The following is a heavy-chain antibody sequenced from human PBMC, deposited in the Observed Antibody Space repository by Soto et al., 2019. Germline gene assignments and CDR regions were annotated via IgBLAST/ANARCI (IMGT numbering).Heavy chain of an antibody. Sequence: PSETLSLTCTVSGGSISSYYWSWIRQPPGKGLEWIGYIYYSGSTNYNPSLKSRVTMSVDTSKNQFSLKLTSVTAADAAVYYCARSEATGLDHWGQGTLVTVSS. D-gene: IGHD1-26*01. CDR1: GGSISSYY. J-gene: IGHJ4*02. CDR2: IYYSGST. CDR3: ARSEATGLDH. V-gene: IGHV4-59*01.